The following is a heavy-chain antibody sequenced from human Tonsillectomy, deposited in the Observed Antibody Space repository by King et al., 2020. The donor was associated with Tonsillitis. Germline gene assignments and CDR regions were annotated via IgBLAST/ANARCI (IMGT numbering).Heavy chain of an antibody. V-gene: IGHV3-21*01. CDR3: ASDTREVEWLVGGAPLDI. Sequence: VQLVESGGGLVKPGGSLRLSCAASGFTFSSYPMNWVRQAPGKGLEWVSSISSSSRYIFYADSVKGRFTISRDNANNSLYLQMNSLRAEDTALYDCASDTREVEWLVGGAPLDIWGQGTMVTVSS. D-gene: IGHD6-19*01. CDR2: ISSSSRYI. CDR1: GFTFSSYP. J-gene: IGHJ3*02.